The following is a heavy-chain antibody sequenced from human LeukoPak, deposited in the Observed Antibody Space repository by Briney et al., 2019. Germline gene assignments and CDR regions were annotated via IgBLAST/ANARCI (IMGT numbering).Heavy chain of an antibody. Sequence: QSGGSLRLSCAASGFTFSDSTMHWVRQASGKGLEWVGRIRSKANSYATTHAASGKGRFTISRDESKNTPFLQMNSLKTEDTAVYYCTRQAHDWGQGTLVTVSS. J-gene: IGHJ4*02. V-gene: IGHV3-73*01. CDR3: TRQAHD. CDR2: IRSKANSYAT. CDR1: GFTFSDST.